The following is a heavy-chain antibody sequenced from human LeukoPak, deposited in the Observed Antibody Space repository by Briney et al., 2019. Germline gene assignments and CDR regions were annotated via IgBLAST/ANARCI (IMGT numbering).Heavy chain of an antibody. Sequence: GGSLRLSCAASGFTFSGSAMHWVRQASGKGLEWVGSIRSKANSYATAYAASVKGRFTISRDDSKNTAYLQMNSLKTEDTAVYYCTRHHMGAFDIWGQGTMVTVCS. D-gene: IGHD3-16*01. CDR2: IRSKANSYAT. J-gene: IGHJ3*02. CDR1: GFTFSGSA. CDR3: TRHHMGAFDI. V-gene: IGHV3-73*01.